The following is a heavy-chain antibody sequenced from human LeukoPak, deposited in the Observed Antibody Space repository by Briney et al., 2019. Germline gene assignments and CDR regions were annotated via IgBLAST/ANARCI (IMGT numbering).Heavy chain of an antibody. D-gene: IGHD6-6*01. V-gene: IGHV4-59*11. CDR2: IYHSGST. CDR3: GRGGAARLHFQN. CDR1: GGSMIDHY. J-gene: IGHJ1*01. Sequence: SETLSLTCTVSGGSMIDHYWSWVRQPPGKGLEWIGYIYHSGSTNYNPSLQSRVTISVATSKNQFSLNLNTVTAADTAVYYCGRGGAARLHFQNWGQGTLVTVSS.